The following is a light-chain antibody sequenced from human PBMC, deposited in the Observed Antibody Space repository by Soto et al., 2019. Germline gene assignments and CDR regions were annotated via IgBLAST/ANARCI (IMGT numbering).Light chain of an antibody. CDR3: QQYNSYSRT. CDR1: QSVSSN. CDR2: GAS. V-gene: IGKV3-15*01. Sequence: IVSTQSPAPLSVSPGERATLSFRASQSVSSNLAWYQQKPGQAPRLLIYGASTRATGIPARFSGSGSGTEFTLTISSLQPDDFATYYCQQYNSYSRTFGQGTKVDI. J-gene: IGKJ1*01.